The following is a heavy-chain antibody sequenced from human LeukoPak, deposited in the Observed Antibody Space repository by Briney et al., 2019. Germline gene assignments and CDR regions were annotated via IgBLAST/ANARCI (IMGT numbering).Heavy chain of an antibody. J-gene: IGHJ6*03. Sequence: GGSLRLSCAASGFTFDDYAMHWVRQAPGQGLEWVSGISWNSGSIGYADSVKGRFTISRDNAKNSLYLQMNSLRAEDTAVYYCARDQGTDSSSWYYYYYYMDVWGKGTTVTISS. D-gene: IGHD6-13*01. CDR1: GFTFDDYA. V-gene: IGHV3-9*01. CDR3: ARDQGTDSSSWYYYYYYMDV. CDR2: ISWNSGSI.